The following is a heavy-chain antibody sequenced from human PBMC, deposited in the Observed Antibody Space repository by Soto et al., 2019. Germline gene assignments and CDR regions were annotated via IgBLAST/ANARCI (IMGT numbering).Heavy chain of an antibody. CDR2: INSDGSST. J-gene: IGHJ6*02. Sequence: GGSLRLSCAASGFTFSSYWMHWVRQAPGKGLVWVSRINSDGSSTSYADSVKGRFTISRDNAKNTLYLQMNSLRAEDTAVYYCARAGYYDFWSGYHYGMDVWGQGTKVTVSS. CDR3: ARAGYYDFWSGYHYGMDV. D-gene: IGHD3-3*01. V-gene: IGHV3-74*01. CDR1: GFTFSSYW.